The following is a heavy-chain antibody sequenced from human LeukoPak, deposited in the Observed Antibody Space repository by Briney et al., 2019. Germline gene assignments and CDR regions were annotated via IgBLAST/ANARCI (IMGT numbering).Heavy chain of an antibody. Sequence: PSETLSLTCAVYGGSFSGYYWSWIRQPPGKGLEWIGEINHSGSTNYNPSLKSRVTISVDTSKNQFSLKLSSVTAADTAVYYCARETTVTTGYYFDYSGQGILVTVSS. CDR3: ARETTVTTGYYFDY. D-gene: IGHD4-17*01. CDR2: INHSGST. CDR1: GGSFSGYY. V-gene: IGHV4-34*01. J-gene: IGHJ4*02.